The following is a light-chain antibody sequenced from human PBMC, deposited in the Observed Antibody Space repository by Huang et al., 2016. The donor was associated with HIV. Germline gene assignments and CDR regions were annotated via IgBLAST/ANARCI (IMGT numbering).Light chain of an antibody. CDR3: QQRSNRPLT. J-gene: IGKJ4*01. CDR2: DA. Sequence: EIVLTQSPATLSLSPGERATLSCRASQSVNTLLAWYQQKPGQALRLLIYDAARFSGSGSGTDFTLTISSLEPEDFAVYYCQQRSNRPLTFGGGTKVEIK. CDR1: QSVNTL. V-gene: IGKV3-11*01.